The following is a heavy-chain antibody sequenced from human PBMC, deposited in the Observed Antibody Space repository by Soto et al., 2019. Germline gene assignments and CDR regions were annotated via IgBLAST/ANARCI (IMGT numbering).Heavy chain of an antibody. CDR2: INPSGGST. CDR3: ARDLIVENGMDV. CDR1: GYTFTRYY. D-gene: IGHD1-26*01. Sequence: GASVKGSCKATGYTFTRYYIHLVRQAPGQGLEWMGIINPSGGSTSYAQKFQGRVTMTRDTSTSTVYMELSSLRSEDTAVYYCARDLIVENGMDVWGQGTTVTVSS. J-gene: IGHJ6*02. V-gene: IGHV1-46*03.